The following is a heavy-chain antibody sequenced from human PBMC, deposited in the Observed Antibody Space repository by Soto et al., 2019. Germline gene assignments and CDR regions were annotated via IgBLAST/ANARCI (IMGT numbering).Heavy chain of an antibody. CDR2: IYYSGST. CDR3: ARSGIVVVPAAPGFDP. V-gene: IGHV4-31*03. D-gene: IGHD2-2*01. J-gene: IGHJ5*02. CDR1: GGSISSGGYY. Sequence: QVQLQESGPGLVKPSQTLSLTCTVSGGSISSGGYYWSWIRQHPGKGLEWIGYIYYSGSTYYNPSLKNRFTISVATSKNQSSLKLSSVTAADTAVYYCARSGIVVVPAAPGFDPWGQGTLVTVSS.